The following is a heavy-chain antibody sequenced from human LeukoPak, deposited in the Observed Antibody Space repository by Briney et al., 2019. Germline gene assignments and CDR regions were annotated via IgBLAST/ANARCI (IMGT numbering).Heavy chain of an antibody. CDR1: GGSISSYY. Sequence: SETLSLTCTVSGGSISSYYWSWIRQPAGKGLEWIGRIYTSGSTNYNPSLKSRVTMSVDTSKNQFSLKLSSVTAADTAVYYCAREGPYRSSSSHYYYYGMDVWGQGTTVTVSS. CDR3: AREGPYRSSSSHYYYYGMDV. J-gene: IGHJ6*02. CDR2: IYTSGST. D-gene: IGHD6-6*01. V-gene: IGHV4-4*07.